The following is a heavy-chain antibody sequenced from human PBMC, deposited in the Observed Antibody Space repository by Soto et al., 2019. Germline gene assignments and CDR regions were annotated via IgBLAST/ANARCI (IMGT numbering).Heavy chain of an antibody. CDR1: GGTFSSYA. D-gene: IGHD3-10*01. CDR3: ARVLTTWFEI. Sequence: ASMKVSCKASGGTFSSYAISWVRQAPGQGLEWMGGIIPILGTANYAQKFQGRVTITADESTSTAYMELSSLRSEDTAVYYCARVLTTWFEIWGQGTMVTVSS. J-gene: IGHJ3*02. CDR2: IIPILGTA. V-gene: IGHV1-69*13.